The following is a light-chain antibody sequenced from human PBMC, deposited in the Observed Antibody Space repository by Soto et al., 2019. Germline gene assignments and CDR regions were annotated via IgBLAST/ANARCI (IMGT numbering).Light chain of an antibody. CDR2: WAS. CDR3: QQYYGTPLT. Sequence: DIVMTQSPDSLAVSLGERATINCKSSQSVLYSSNNKNYLAWYQQKPGQPPKLLIYWASTRESGVPDRFSGSGSETDFTLTISSLQAEDVAVYYCQQYYGTPLTFGQGTKLEI. V-gene: IGKV4-1*01. J-gene: IGKJ2*01. CDR1: QSVLYSSNNKNY.